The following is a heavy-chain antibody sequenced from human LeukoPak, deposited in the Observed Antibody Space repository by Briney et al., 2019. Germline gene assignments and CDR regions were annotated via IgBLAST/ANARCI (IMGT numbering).Heavy chain of an antibody. V-gene: IGHV3-7*01. Sequence: PSETLSLTCTVSGGSISSSSYYWGWIRQPPGKGLEWVANIKQDGSEKYYVDSVKGRFTISRDNAKNSLYLQMNSLRAEDTAVYYCARDRRYFDWLTKQLDYWGQGTLVTVSS. D-gene: IGHD3-9*01. J-gene: IGHJ4*02. CDR2: IKQDGSEK. CDR1: GGSISSSSYY. CDR3: ARDRRYFDWLTKQLDY.